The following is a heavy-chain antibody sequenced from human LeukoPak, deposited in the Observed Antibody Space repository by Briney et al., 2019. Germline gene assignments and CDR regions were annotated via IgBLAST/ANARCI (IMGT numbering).Heavy chain of an antibody. D-gene: IGHD3-10*01. J-gene: IGHJ6*03. V-gene: IGHV3-48*03. CDR3: ARGVGRAHYYYYMDV. Sequence: GGSLRLSCVDSGFTFSNYEMNWARQAPGKGLEWVSYIDSSGSTIHYADSVKGRLTISRDNAKNSLYLQMNSLRAEDTAVYYCARGVGRAHYYYYMDVWGKGTTVTVSS. CDR2: IDSSGSTI. CDR1: GFTFSNYE.